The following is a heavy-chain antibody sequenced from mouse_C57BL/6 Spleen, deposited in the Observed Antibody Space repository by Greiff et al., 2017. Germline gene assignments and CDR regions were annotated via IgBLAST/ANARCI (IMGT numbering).Heavy chain of an antibody. Sequence: EVKLQQSGGDLVKPGGSLKLSCAASGFTFSSYGMSWVRQTPDKRLEWVATISSGGSYIYYPDSVKGRFTISRDNAKNTLYLQMSSLKSEDTAMYYCARDGNYPFFDYWGQGTTLTVSS. CDR2: ISSGGSYI. V-gene: IGHV5-6*01. J-gene: IGHJ2*01. CDR1: GFTFSSYG. CDR3: ARDGNYPFFDY. D-gene: IGHD2-1*01.